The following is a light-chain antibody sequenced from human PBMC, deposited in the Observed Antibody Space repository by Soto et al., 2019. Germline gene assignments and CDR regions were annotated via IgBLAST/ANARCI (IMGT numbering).Light chain of an antibody. Sequence: DIQMTQSPSTLSASVGGRVTITCRASESIDSWLAWHQQKPGRAPKLLISKASSLESGVPSRFSGSGFGTEFTLTISSLQPDDFATYYCQQYNSYRAFGQGTKVEI. CDR2: KAS. CDR3: QQYNSYRA. V-gene: IGKV1-5*03. CDR1: ESIDSW. J-gene: IGKJ1*01.